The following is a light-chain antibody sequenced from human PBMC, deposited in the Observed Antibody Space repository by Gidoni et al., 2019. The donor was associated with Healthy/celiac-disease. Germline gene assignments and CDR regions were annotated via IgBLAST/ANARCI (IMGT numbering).Light chain of an antibody. V-gene: IGKV1-39*01. J-gene: IGKJ4*01. CDR3: QQSYSTLALT. CDR1: QSISSY. Sequence: DIQMTQSPSSLSASVGDRVTITCRASQSISSYLNWYQQKPGKAPKLLIYAASSLQSGVPSRFSGSGSGTDFTLTISSLQPEEFATYYCQQSYSTLALTFGGGTKVEI. CDR2: AAS.